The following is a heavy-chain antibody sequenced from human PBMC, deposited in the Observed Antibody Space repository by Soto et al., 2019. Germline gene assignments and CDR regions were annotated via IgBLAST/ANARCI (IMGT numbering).Heavy chain of an antibody. V-gene: IGHV5-10-1*01. Sequence: SCKGSGNRIANNWISWVRQINRKGLEWMGRIDPSDSYANYSPSFQGHVTISVDKSISTAYLQWNSLKASDTALYYCVSITAGPNHFDYWGQGTLVIGFS. J-gene: IGHJ4*02. CDR3: VSITAGPNHFDY. D-gene: IGHD3-16*01. CDR1: GNRIANNW. CDR2: IDPSDSYA.